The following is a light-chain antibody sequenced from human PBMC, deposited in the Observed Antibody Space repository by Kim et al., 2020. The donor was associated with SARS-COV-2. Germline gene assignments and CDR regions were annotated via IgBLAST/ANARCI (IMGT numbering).Light chain of an antibody. CDR3: QQCKGAPLT. J-gene: IGKJ4*02. V-gene: IGKV1-27*01. Sequence: DIQMTQSPSSLSASVGDRVTITCRASQGISNYLAWYQQKPGQVPKLLIYAASALRTGVPSRFSGSGSGTDFTLTITSLQPEDVAVYYCQQCKGAPLTFGDGTKVEIK. CDR2: AAS. CDR1: QGISNY.